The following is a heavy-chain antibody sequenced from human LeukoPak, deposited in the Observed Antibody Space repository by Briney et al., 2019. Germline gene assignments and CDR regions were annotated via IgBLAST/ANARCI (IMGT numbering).Heavy chain of an antibody. Sequence: GGSLRLSCAASGFTFSSYGMHWVRQAPGKGLEWVSSISSSSSYIYYADSVKGRFTISRDNAKNSLYLQMNSLRAEDTAVYYCARAIFGVVIPFDYWGQGTLVTVSS. CDR1: GFTFSSYG. D-gene: IGHD3-3*01. V-gene: IGHV3-21*01. J-gene: IGHJ4*02. CDR3: ARAIFGVVIPFDY. CDR2: ISSSSSYI.